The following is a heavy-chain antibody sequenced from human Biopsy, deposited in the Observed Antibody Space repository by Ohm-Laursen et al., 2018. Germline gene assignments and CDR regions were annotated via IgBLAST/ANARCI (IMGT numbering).Heavy chain of an antibody. CDR2: IFYRGST. CDR1: GGSISNNNYY. D-gene: IGHD3-22*01. J-gene: IGHJ5*02. Sequence: TLSLTCTVSGGSISNNNYYWGWIRQPPGKGLEWIGSIFYRGSTHYKPSLKSRVNISVDTSKNQFSLKLNSAIAADTAVYYCARDYDTSGYYYVSWGQGTLVTVSS. CDR3: ARDYDTSGYYYVS. V-gene: IGHV4-39*01.